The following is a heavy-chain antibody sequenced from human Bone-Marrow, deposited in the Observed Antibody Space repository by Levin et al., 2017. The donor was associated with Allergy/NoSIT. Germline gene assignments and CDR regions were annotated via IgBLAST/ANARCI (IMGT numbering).Heavy chain of an antibody. J-gene: IGHJ5*02. CDR3: AREGLEGPAAIREGFDP. CDR1: GGSFSGYY. V-gene: IGHV4-34*01. CDR2: INHSGST. D-gene: IGHD2-2*01. Sequence: SQTLSLTCAVYGGSFSGYYWSWIRQPPGKGLEWIGEINHSGSTNYNPSLKSRVTISVDTSKNQFSLKLSSVTAADTAVYYCAREGLEGPAAIREGFDPWGQGTLVTVSS.